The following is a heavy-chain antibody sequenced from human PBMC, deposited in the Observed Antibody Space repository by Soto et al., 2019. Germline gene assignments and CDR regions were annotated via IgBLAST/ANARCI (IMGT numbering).Heavy chain of an antibody. CDR1: GCSFTSYD. J-gene: IGHJ4*02. CDR2: MDPKTGNT. D-gene: IGHD6-19*01. Sequence: ASVKVSCKASGCSFTSYDINWVRQATGQGREWMGWMDPKTGNTDYGQKFQGRVTMTRNTSISTAYMELSSLTSEDSAVYYCARGRGWRDYWGQGTLVTVSS. V-gene: IGHV1-8*01. CDR3: ARGRGWRDY.